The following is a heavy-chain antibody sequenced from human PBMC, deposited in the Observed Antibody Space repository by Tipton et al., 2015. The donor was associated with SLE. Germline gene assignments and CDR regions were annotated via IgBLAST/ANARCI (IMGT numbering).Heavy chain of an antibody. V-gene: IGHV4-34*01. CDR2: INHSGST. CDR3: ARGIRRSSWLGY. Sequence: TLSLTCAVYGGSFSGYYWSWIRQPPGKGLEWIGEINHSGSTNYNPSLKSRVTISVDTSKNQFSLKLSSVTAADTAVYYCARGIRRSSWLGYWGQGTLVTVSS. J-gene: IGHJ4*02. D-gene: IGHD6-13*01. CDR1: GGSFSGYY.